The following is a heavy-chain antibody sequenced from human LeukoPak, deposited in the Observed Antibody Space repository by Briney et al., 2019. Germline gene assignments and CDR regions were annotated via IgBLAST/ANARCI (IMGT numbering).Heavy chain of an antibody. D-gene: IGHD6-19*01. CDR2: TNPNSGGT. CDR3: ARGPIAVAGCDY. J-gene: IGHJ4*02. Sequence: ASVKVSCKASGYTFTGYYMHWVRQAPGQGLEWMGWTNPNSGGTNYAQKFQGRVTMTRDTSISTAYMELSRLRSDDTAAYYCARGPIAVAGCDYWGQGTLVTVSS. V-gene: IGHV1-2*02. CDR1: GYTFTGYY.